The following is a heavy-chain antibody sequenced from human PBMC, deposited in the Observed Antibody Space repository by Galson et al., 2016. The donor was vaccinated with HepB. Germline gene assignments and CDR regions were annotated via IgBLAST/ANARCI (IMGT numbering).Heavy chain of an antibody. CDR3: ARMTPLLHYAMDV. J-gene: IGHJ6*02. V-gene: IGHV4-59*01. CDR2: IFYNGSP. CDR1: GGSISSYY. Sequence: SETLSLTCTVSGGSISSYYWSWIRQPPGKGLEWIGYIFYNGSPNYFPSLKSRVTISLDASKNQFSLKLISVTAADTAVYYCARMTPLLHYAMDVWGQGTTVTVSS.